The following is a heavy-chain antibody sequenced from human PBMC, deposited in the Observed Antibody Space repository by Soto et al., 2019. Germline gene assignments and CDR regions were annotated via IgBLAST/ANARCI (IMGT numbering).Heavy chain of an antibody. CDR3: ARADDYKSSWFDP. D-gene: IGHD4-4*01. CDR1: GGSVSSVTYY. CDR2: IYYSGST. V-gene: IGHV4-61*01. Sequence: SETLSLTCIVSGGSVSSVTYYWSWIRQPPGKGLEWIGYIYYSGSTNYNTSLKSRVSMSLDTSKNQFSLKLISVTAADTAVYYCARADDYKSSWFDPWGQGTPVTVSS. J-gene: IGHJ5*02.